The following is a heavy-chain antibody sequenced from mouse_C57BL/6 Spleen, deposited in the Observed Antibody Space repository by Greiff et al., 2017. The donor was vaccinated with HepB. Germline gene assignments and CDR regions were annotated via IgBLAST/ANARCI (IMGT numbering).Heavy chain of an antibody. CDR2: IHPNSGST. V-gene: IGHV1-64*01. CDR1: GYTFTSYW. CDR3: ARGYLCYYAMDY. J-gene: IGHJ4*01. D-gene: IGHD6-2*01. Sequence: QVQLQQPGAELVKPGASVKLSCKASGYTFTSYWMHWVKQRPGQGLEWIGMIHPNSGSTNYNEKFKSKATLTVDKSSSPAYMQRSSLTSEDSAVYYCARGYLCYYAMDYWGQGTSVTVSS.